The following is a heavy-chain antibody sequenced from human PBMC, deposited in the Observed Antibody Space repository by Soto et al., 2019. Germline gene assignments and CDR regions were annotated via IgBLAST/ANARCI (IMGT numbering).Heavy chain of an antibody. D-gene: IGHD2-2*03. V-gene: IGHV3-23*01. CDR3: AKMEGMDPRAYSFDY. CDR2: IYGGGNGP. J-gene: IGHJ4*02. CDR1: GFTFSDFA. Sequence: EVQVLESGGGLVQPGGSLRLSCAATGFTFSDFAMSWVRQAPGKGLEWVSRIYGGGNGPHYADSVKGRVTISRDNSKNTLYLQMNSLRAEDTAVYSCAKMEGMDPRAYSFDYWGQGTLVTVSS.